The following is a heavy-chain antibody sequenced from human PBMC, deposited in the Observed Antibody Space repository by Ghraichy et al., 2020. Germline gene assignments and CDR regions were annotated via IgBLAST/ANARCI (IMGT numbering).Heavy chain of an antibody. CDR1: DGSINSGNSY. CDR3: AANLRVAQGSGWYAP. CDR2: IYSSENIDYSGTT. J-gene: IGHJ5*02. D-gene: IGHD2-15*01. V-gene: IGHV4-39*01. Sequence: SETLSLTCTVSDGSINSGNSYWAWIRQPPGKGLEWIGNIYSSENIDYSGTTYYNPSLKSRVTISVDTSKHQFSLRASSVTAADTAVYYCAANLRVAQGSGWYAPWGQGTLVTVS.